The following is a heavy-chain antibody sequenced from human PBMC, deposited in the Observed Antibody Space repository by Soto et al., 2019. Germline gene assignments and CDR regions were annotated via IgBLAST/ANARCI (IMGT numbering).Heavy chain of an antibody. CDR1: GGSISSYY. CDR3: AGSYSVPLDY. Sequence: QVQLQESGPGLVKPSETLSLTCTVSGGSISSYYWSWIRQPPGKGLEWIGYIYYSGSTNYNPSLKGRVNIAVAASKNQYTLNLSSVTGGDTAVYFFAGSYSVPLDYWGPRTLVTVSS. V-gene: IGHV4-59*08. D-gene: IGHD4-4*01. J-gene: IGHJ4*02. CDR2: IYYSGST.